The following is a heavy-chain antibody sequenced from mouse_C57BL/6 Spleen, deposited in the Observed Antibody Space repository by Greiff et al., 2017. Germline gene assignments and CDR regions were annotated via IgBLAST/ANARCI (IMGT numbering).Heavy chain of an antibody. CDR2: ISYDGSN. D-gene: IGHD2-1*01. J-gene: IGHJ3*01. CDR1: GYSITSGYY. Sequence: EVQLQQSGPGLVKPSQSLSLTCSVTGYSITSGYYWNWIRQFPGNKLEWMGYISYDGSNNYNPSLKNRIAITRDTSKNQFFLKLNSVTTEDTATYYCAKDLPPFAYWGQGTLVTVSA. V-gene: IGHV3-6*01. CDR3: AKDLPPFAY.